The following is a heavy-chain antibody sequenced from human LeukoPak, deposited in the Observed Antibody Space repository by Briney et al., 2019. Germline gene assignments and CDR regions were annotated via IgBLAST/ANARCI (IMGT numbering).Heavy chain of an antibody. J-gene: IGHJ3*02. CDR3: ARERGYSSGWSDAFDI. V-gene: IGHV1-8*01. CDR2: MNPNSGNT. Sequence: ASVKVSCKASGYTFTSYDINRVRQATGQGLEWMGWMNPNSGNTGYAQKFQGRVTMTRNTSISTAYMELSSLRSEDTAVYYCARERGYSSGWSDAFDIWGQGTMVTVSS. D-gene: IGHD6-19*01. CDR1: GYTFTSYD.